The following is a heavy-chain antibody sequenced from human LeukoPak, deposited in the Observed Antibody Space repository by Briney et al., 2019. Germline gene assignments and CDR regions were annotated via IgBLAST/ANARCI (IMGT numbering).Heavy chain of an antibody. J-gene: IGHJ3*02. Sequence: GGSLRLSCAASGITFSSYAMIWVRQAPDKGLEWVAAITGSGGGTYYGDSAKGRFTISRDNSKNTLYLQMNSLRAEDTAVYYCARESYYDSSGTDAFDIWGQGTMVTVSS. CDR1: GITFSSYA. CDR3: ARESYYDSSGTDAFDI. D-gene: IGHD3-22*01. V-gene: IGHV3-23*01. CDR2: ITGSGGGT.